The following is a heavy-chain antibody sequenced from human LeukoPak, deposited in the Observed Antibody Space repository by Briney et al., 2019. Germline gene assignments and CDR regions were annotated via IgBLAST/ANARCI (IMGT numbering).Heavy chain of an antibody. V-gene: IGHV4-39*07. Sequence: SETLSLTCSVSGGSISSSGYYWGWIRQPPGKGLEWIGSIYYSGSTYYNPSLKSRVTISVDTSKKQFSLKVRSVTAADTAVYFCARGITIRGRDYFDYWGQGTLVTVSS. CDR1: GGSISSSGYY. CDR2: IYYSGST. CDR3: ARGITIRGRDYFDY. J-gene: IGHJ4*02. D-gene: IGHD3-16*01.